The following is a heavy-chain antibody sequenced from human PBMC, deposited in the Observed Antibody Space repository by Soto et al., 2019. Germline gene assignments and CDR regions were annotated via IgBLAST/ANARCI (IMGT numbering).Heavy chain of an antibody. Sequence: SETLSLTCAVYGGSFSGYYWSWIRQPPGKGLEWIGEINHSGSTNYNPSLKSRVTMSVDTSKNQFSLRLTSVTAADTAVYYCAIRLGWRQHDWGQGFQVTFSS. V-gene: IGHV4-34*01. CDR3: AIRLGWRQHD. CDR1: GGSFSGYY. J-gene: IGHJ4*02. CDR2: INHSGST. D-gene: IGHD2-21*01.